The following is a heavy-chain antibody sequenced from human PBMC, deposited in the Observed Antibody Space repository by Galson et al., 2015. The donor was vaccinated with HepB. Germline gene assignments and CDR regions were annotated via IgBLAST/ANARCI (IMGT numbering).Heavy chain of an antibody. CDR3: AKDVSRSSWTGYNWFDP. D-gene: IGHD6-13*01. CDR1: GFTFSSYG. CDR2: ISYDGSNK. Sequence: SLRLSCAASGFTFSSYGMHWVRQAPGKGLEWVAVISYDGSNKYYADSVKGRFTISRDNSKNTLYLQMNSLRAEDTAVYYCAKDVSRSSWTGYNWFDPWGQGTLVTASS. V-gene: IGHV3-30*18. J-gene: IGHJ5*02.